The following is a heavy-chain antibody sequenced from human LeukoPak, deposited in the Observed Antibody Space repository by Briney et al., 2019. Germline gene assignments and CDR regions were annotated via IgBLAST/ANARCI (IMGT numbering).Heavy chain of an antibody. D-gene: IGHD6-13*01. Sequence: GGSLRLSCAASGFTFSSYAMSWVRQAPGKGLEWVSAISGSGGSTYYADSVKGRFTISRDNAKNSLYLQMNSLRAEDTAVYYCARDLYSSSWYRVPFYWGQGTLVTVSS. V-gene: IGHV3-23*01. CDR2: ISGSGGST. CDR3: ARDLYSSSWYRVPFY. CDR1: GFTFSSYA. J-gene: IGHJ4*02.